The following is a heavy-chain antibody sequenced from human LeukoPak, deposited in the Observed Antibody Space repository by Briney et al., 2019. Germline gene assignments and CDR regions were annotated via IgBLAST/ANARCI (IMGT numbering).Heavy chain of an antibody. V-gene: IGHV3-30*02. CDR1: GYTLTELS. Sequence: SCKVSGYTLTELSMHWVRQAPGEGLEWVAFIGRDKNTKYYADSVKGRFTISGDSSYNTAFLQVNSLRTEDTALYYCVKDGEWTFDVWGQGTMVTVSS. D-gene: IGHD3-3*01. CDR3: VKDGEWTFDV. CDR2: IGRDKNTK. J-gene: IGHJ3*01.